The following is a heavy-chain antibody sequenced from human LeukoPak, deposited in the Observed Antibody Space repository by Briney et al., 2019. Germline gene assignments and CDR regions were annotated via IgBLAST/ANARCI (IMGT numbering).Heavy chain of an antibody. J-gene: IGHJ4*02. D-gene: IGHD3-10*01. CDR2: ISGSGGST. CDR3: AKDRRAGSYDY. V-gene: IGHV3-23*01. Sequence: PGGSLRLSCTASGFTFSSYGMTCVRQAPGKGLEWVSAISGSGGSTYYVDSVKGRFTISRDNSKNTLYLQMNSLRAEDTAVYYCAKDRRAGSYDYWGQGTLVTVSS. CDR1: GFTFSSYG.